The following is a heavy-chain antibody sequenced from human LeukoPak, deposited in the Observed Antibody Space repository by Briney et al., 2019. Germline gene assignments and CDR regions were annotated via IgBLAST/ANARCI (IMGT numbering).Heavy chain of an antibody. V-gene: IGHV4-39*01. D-gene: IGHD2-2*01. CDR1: GGSISSGGYY. J-gene: IGHJ5*02. Sequence: PSETLSLTCTVSGGSISSGGYYWSWNRQHPGKGLEWIGYIYYSGSTYYNPSLKSRVTISVDTSKNQFSLKLSSVTAADTAVYYCARHLSVGYCSSTSCYEAFNWFDPWGQGTLVTVSS. CDR2: IYYSGST. CDR3: ARHLSVGYCSSTSCYEAFNWFDP.